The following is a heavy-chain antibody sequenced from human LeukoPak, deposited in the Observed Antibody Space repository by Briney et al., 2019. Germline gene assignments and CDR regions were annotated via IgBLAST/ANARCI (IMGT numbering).Heavy chain of an antibody. CDR1: GFTLNRYW. V-gene: IGHV3-7*01. Sequence: GGSLRLSCAASGFTLNRYWMSWVRQAPGKGLEWVANINEDGGERHYVDSVKGRFTISRDNAKNSLYLQMNSLRAEDTAVYYCARGGNLEDWGGGTLVTVSS. CDR3: ARGGNLED. J-gene: IGHJ4*02. CDR2: INEDGGER. D-gene: IGHD1-14*01.